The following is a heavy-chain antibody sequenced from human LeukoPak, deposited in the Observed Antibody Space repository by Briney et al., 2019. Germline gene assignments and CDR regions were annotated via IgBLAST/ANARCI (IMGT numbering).Heavy chain of an antibody. CDR2: IYYNRST. D-gene: IGHD4-17*01. CDR3: ARGYGNFDY. J-gene: IGHJ4*02. V-gene: IGHV4-59*01. CDR1: GGSISSYY. Sequence: SETLSLTCTVSGGSISSYYWSWIRQPPGKGLEWIGYIYYNRSTNYNPSLKSRVTISVDTPKNQFSLKLSSVTAADTAVYYCARGYGNFDYWGQGTLVTVSS.